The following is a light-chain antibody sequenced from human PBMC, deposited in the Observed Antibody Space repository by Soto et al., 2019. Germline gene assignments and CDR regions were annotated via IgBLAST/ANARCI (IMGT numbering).Light chain of an antibody. V-gene: IGLV1-51*01. CDR3: GTWDSSLSAGV. CDR2: DNN. CDR1: SSNIENNY. J-gene: IGLJ2*01. Sequence: QSVLTQPPSVSAAPGQKVTITCSGSSSNIENNYVDWYQQLPGTAPKLLIYDNNKRPSGIPDRFSASKSGTSATLGITGLQTGDEADYYCGTWDSSLSAGVFGGGTKLTVL.